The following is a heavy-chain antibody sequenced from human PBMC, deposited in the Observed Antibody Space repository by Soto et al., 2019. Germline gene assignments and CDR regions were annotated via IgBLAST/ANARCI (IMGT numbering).Heavy chain of an antibody. CDR1: GGSISSFY. D-gene: IGHD6-13*01. Sequence: QVQLQESGPGLVKPSETLSLTCTVSGGSISSFYWSWIRQPPGKGLEWIGYIYYSGSTNYNPSLKSRVTISVDTPKNQFSLKLSSVTAADTAVYYCASARIGALRWFDPWGQGTLVSVSS. CDR2: IYYSGST. CDR3: ASARIGALRWFDP. V-gene: IGHV4-59*08. J-gene: IGHJ5*02.